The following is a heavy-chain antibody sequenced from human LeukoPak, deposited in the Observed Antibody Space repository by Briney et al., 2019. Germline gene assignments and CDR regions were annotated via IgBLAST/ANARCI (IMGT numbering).Heavy chain of an antibody. Sequence: GGSLRLSCAASGFTFSSYSMNWVRQAPGKGLEWVSSISSSSSYIYYADSVKGRFTISRDNAKNSLYLQMNSLRAEDTAVYYCAREKSIAARLDYWGQGTLVTVSS. CDR2: ISSSSSYI. CDR3: AREKSIAARLDY. D-gene: IGHD6-6*01. J-gene: IGHJ4*02. V-gene: IGHV3-21*01. CDR1: GFTFSSYS.